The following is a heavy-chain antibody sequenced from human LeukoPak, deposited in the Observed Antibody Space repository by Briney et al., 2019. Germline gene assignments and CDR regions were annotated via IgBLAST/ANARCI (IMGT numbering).Heavy chain of an antibody. D-gene: IGHD6-19*01. CDR3: ARVDSSGWYRYYFDY. CDR2: IYTSGST. V-gene: IGHV4-4*07. J-gene: IGHJ4*02. CDR1: GGSISSYY. Sequence: KPSETLSLTCTVSGGSISSYYWSWIRQPAGKGLEWIGRIYTSGSTNYNPSLKSRVTMSVDTSKNQFSLKLSSVTAADTAVYYCARVDSSGWYRYYFDYWGQGTLVTVSS.